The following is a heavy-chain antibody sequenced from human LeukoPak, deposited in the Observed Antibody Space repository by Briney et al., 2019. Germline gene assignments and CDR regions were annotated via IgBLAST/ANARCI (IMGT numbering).Heavy chain of an antibody. J-gene: IGHJ6*02. CDR3: ARGRYYGMDV. Sequence: HPGGSLRLSCAASGFTFTSYWMHWVRQAPGKGLVWVSRVTSDGSSTTYADSVKGRFTISRDNAKNTLYLQMNSLRAEDTAVYYCARGRYYGMDVWGQGTTVTVSS. V-gene: IGHV3-74*01. CDR1: GFTFTSYW. CDR2: VTSDGSST.